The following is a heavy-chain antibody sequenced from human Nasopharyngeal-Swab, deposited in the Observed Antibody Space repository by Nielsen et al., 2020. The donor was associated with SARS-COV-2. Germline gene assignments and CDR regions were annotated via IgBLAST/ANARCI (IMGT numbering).Heavy chain of an antibody. CDR3: TRCGGGCYSGRDY. CDR1: GFTFRSYA. D-gene: IGHD2-15*01. CDR2: ISGSDYTT. V-gene: IGHV3-23*01. Sequence: GESLKISCAASGFTFRSYAISWVRQAPGKGLEWVSVISGSDYTTYYADSVKGRFTISRDNSKNTVNLQMNSLRVEDTAIYYCTRCGGGCYSGRDYWGQGTLVTVSS. J-gene: IGHJ4*02.